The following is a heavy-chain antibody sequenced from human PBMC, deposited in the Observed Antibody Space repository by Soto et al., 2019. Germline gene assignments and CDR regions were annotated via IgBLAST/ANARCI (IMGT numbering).Heavy chain of an antibody. Sequence: PGGSLRLSCAASGFTFSSYGMHWVRQAPGKGLEWVAVIWYDGSNKYYADSVKGRFTISRDNSKNTLYLQMNSLRAEDTAVYYCARDRSVVVPSTWFDPWGQGTLVTVSS. D-gene: IGHD2-2*01. CDR3: ARDRSVVVPSTWFDP. V-gene: IGHV3-33*01. CDR1: GFTFSSYG. CDR2: IWYDGSNK. J-gene: IGHJ5*02.